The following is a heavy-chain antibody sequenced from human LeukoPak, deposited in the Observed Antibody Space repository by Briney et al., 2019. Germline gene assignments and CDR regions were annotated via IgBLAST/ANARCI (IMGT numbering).Heavy chain of an antibody. CDR2: IYHSGST. J-gene: IGHJ5*02. V-gene: IGHV4-30-2*01. D-gene: IGHD3-3*01. CDR3: ARLFAYDFWIGGWFDP. Sequence: SETLSLTCAVSGGSISSGGYSWSWIRQPPGKGLEWIGYIYHSGSTYYNPSLKSRVTISVDRSKNQFSLKLSSVTAADTAVYYCARLFAYDFWIGGWFDPWGQGTLVTVSS. CDR1: GGSISSGGYS.